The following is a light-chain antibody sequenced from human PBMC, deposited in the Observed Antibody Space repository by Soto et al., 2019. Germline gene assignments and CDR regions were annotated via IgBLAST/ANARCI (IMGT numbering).Light chain of an antibody. Sequence: QSALTQPASVSGSPGQSITISCTGTSSDVGVYNYVSWYQQRPGKAPQLMIYEVTNRPSGISIRFSGSKSGNTASLTISGLQAEDEADYYCNSYTSSSTVVFGGGTKLTVL. CDR2: EVT. J-gene: IGLJ2*01. CDR3: NSYTSSSTVV. V-gene: IGLV2-14*01. CDR1: SSDVGVYNY.